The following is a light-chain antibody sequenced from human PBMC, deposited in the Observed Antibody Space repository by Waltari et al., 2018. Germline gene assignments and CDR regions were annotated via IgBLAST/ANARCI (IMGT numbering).Light chain of an antibody. CDR2: GTS. J-gene: IGLJ2*01. CDR1: GSNRGAGYD. CDR3: QSYDTSLSVV. Sequence: QSVLTQPPSVSGAPGQRVSISCTGSGSNRGAGYDGNWYQQHPGKAPKLLIYGTSTRPPGVPDRFFGSQSGTSASLAITALQAEDEAEYYCQSYDTSLSVVFGGGTKLTVL. V-gene: IGLV1-40*01.